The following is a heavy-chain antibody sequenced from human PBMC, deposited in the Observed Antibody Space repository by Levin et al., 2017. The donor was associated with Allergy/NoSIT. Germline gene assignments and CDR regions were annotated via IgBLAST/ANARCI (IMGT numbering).Heavy chain of an antibody. Sequence: QSGGSLRLSCAASGFTFDDYAMHWARQPPGKGLEWVSNIDWNGGKIDYADSVKGRFTISRDNANNSVYLQMNSLRDEDTASYYCVKGFGPTVPYGMDVWGPGTTVIVS. CDR1: GFTFDDYA. D-gene: IGHD2-2*01. CDR2: IDWNGGKI. V-gene: IGHV3-9*01. CDR3: VKGFGPTVPYGMDV. J-gene: IGHJ6*02.